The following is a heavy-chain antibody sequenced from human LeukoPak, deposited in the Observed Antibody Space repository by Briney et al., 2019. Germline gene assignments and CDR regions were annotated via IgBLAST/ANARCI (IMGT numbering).Heavy chain of an antibody. V-gene: IGHV5-51*01. CDR3: ARRGSTALYGLDV. CDR1: GYRFTSNW. D-gene: IGHD5-18*01. CDR2: IYPGDSDT. Sequence: GESLKISCKGSGYRFTSNWIGWVRQMPGKGLEWMGLIYPGDSDTRYSPSFQGQVTISADKSISTAYLQWGGLKASDTAMYYCARRGSTALYGLDVWGQGTTVTVSS. J-gene: IGHJ6*02.